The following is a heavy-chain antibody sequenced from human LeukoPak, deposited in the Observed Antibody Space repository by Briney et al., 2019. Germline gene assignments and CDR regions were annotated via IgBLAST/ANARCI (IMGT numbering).Heavy chain of an antibody. CDR2: LYYTGST. V-gene: IGHV4-59*08. Sequence: SETLSLTCTVSGGSISSYYWSWIRQPPGKGLEWIGYLYYTGSTNHNPSLKSRATISVDTSKNQFSLKLNSMTAADTAVYYCARRGSSGWYFDYWGQGTLVTVSS. J-gene: IGHJ4*02. D-gene: IGHD6-19*01. CDR3: ARRGSSGWYFDY. CDR1: GGSISSYY.